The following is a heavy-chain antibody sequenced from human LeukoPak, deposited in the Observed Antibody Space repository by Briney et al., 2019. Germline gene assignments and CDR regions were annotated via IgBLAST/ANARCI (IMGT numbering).Heavy chain of an antibody. D-gene: IGHD4/OR15-4a*01. J-gene: IGHJ5*02. Sequence: ASVKVSCKASGYSFIGYYIHWVRQTPGQGLEWLGWIQPNSGVTNYAQKFQGRVTMTRNTSISTAYMELSSLRSEDTAVYYCARRGYGALNRWFDPWGQGTLVTVSS. CDR3: ARRGYGALNRWFDP. CDR2: IQPNSGVT. CDR1: GYSFIGYY. V-gene: IGHV1-2*02.